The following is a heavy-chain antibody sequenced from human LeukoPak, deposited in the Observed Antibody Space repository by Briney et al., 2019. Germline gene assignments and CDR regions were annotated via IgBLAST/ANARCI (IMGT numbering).Heavy chain of an antibody. J-gene: IGHJ3*02. D-gene: IGHD2-21*02. CDR3: ASRGGTYCGGDCHAFDI. Sequence: SETLSLTCTVSGDSISSGSFYWGWIRQPPGKGLEWIGSIYYSGSTNYNPSLKSRVTISVDTSKNQFSLKLSSVTAADTAVYYCASRGGTYCGGDCHAFDIWGQGTMVTVSS. CDR1: GDSISSGSFY. CDR2: IYYSGST. V-gene: IGHV4-39*07.